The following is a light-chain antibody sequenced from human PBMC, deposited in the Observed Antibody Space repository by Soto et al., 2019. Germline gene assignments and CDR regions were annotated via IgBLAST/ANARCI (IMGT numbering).Light chain of an antibody. Sequence: EIVLTQSPGTLSLSPGERATLSCRASQNVSSSYLAWYQQKPGQAPRLLIYGASSRATGIPDRFSGSGSGTDFTLTISRLEPEDFAVYYCQQYGSSPHVYTFGQGTKLEIK. CDR3: QQYGSSPHVYT. V-gene: IGKV3-20*01. J-gene: IGKJ2*01. CDR2: GAS. CDR1: QNVSSSY.